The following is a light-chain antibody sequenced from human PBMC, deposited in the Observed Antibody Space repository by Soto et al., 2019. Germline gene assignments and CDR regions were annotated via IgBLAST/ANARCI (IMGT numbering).Light chain of an antibody. CDR2: ATS. J-gene: IGKJ1*01. V-gene: IGKV3-20*01. CDR3: QQYGRSGT. CDR1: RSIGRN. Sequence: EIVMTQSPAALSVSPVERATLSCRASRSIGRNLAWYQQKPGQAPRLLIYATSSRATGIPDRFSGSGSGTDFTLTISRLEPEDFAVYYCQQYGRSGTFGQGTKVDIK.